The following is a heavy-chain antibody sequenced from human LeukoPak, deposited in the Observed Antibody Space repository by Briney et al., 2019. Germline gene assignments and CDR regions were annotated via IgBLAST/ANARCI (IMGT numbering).Heavy chain of an antibody. D-gene: IGHD2-15*01. CDR2: ITWNRDNI. V-gene: IGHV3-9*01. CDR1: GFTFDDYA. J-gene: IGHJ6*02. Sequence: QTGGSLRLSCAASGFTFDDYAMHWVRQAPGKGLEWVSGITWNRDNIGYGDSVKGRFTISRDNVKNAPYLQMTSLRPEDTALYYCAKDLGSAITSALVLDVWGQGTTVIVSS. CDR3: AKDLGSAITSALVLDV.